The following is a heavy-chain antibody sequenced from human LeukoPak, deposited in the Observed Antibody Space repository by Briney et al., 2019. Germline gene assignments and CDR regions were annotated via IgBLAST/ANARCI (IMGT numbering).Heavy chain of an antibody. J-gene: IGHJ4*02. V-gene: IGHV3-30*04. D-gene: IGHD5-18*01. CDR3: AKDLRGYSYGYFDY. Sequence: GRSLRLSCAASGFTFSTYAMHWVRQAPGKGLEWVALISYDGSNKYYADSVKGRFTISRDNSKNTLYLQMNSLRAEDTAVYYCAKDLRGYSYGYFDYWGQGTLVTVSS. CDR2: ISYDGSNK. CDR1: GFTFSTYA.